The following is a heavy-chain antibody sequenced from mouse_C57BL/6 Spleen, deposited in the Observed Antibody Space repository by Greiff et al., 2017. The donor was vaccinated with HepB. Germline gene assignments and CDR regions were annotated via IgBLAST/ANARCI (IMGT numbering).Heavy chain of an antibody. D-gene: IGHD1-1*01. CDR2: IDPETGGT. J-gene: IGHJ2*01. V-gene: IGHV1-15*01. CDR1: GYTFTDYE. CDR3: TDYGSSSYYFDY. Sequence: VQLQESGAELVRPGASVTLSCKASGYTFTDYEMHWVKQTPVHGLEWIGAIDPETGGTAYNQKFKGKAILTADKSSSTAYMELRSLTSEDSADYYCTDYGSSSYYFDYWGQGTTLTVSS.